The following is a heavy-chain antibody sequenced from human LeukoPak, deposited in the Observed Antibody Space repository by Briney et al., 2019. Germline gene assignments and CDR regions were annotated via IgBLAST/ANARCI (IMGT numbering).Heavy chain of an antibody. CDR1: GGAISGYY. V-gene: IGHV4-59*01. Sequence: PSETLSLTCTVSGGAISGYYLSWVRQPPGKGVVWIGYIYYSASTNYTPSLKSRVTISIATSKNPFSLKLSSVTAADTAVYYCARQFRWSFDYWGQGTLVTVSS. CDR3: ARQFRWSFDY. D-gene: IGHD4-23*01. J-gene: IGHJ4*02. CDR2: IYYSAST.